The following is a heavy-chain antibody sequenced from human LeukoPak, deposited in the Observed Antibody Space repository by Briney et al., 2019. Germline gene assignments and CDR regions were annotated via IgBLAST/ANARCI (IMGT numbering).Heavy chain of an antibody. CDR2: IHTSGST. Sequence: SETLSLTRTVSGGSISSYYWSWIRQPAGKGLEWIGRIHTSGSTNYNPSLKSRVTMSVDTSKNQFSLRLNSVTAADTAVYFCARDDYNDGGFAYWGQGTLVTVSS. J-gene: IGHJ4*02. CDR3: ARDDYNDGGFAY. V-gene: IGHV4-4*07. CDR1: GGSISSYY. D-gene: IGHD4-11*01.